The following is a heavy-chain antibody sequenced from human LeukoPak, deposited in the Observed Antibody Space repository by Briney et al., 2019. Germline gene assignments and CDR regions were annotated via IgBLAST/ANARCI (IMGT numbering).Heavy chain of an antibody. D-gene: IGHD2-15*01. V-gene: IGHV3-23*01. J-gene: IGHJ4*02. CDR2: ISGSGGST. CDR1: GFTFSSNA. CDR3: ARGGLVVAATLIDN. Sequence: GGSPRLSCAASGFTFSSNAMSWVRQAPGKGLEWVSGISGSGGSTYYTDSVKGRFTISRDNSKNTLSLYLQMNSLRAEDTAVYYCARGGLVVAATLIDNWGQGTLVTVSS.